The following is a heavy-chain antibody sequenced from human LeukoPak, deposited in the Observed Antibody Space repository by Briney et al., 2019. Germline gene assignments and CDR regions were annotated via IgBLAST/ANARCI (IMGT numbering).Heavy chain of an antibody. V-gene: IGHV3-21*01. CDR3: ARGLDRTTSCFDY. D-gene: IGHD2-2*01. J-gene: IGHJ4*02. CDR2: ISSSSYI. Sequence: GGSLRLSCAASGFTFSSYSMNWVRQAPGKGLEWVSSISSSSYIYYADSVKGRFTISRDNAKNSLYLQMNSLRAEDTAVYYCARGLDRTTSCFDYCGQGTLVTVSS. CDR1: GFTFSSYS.